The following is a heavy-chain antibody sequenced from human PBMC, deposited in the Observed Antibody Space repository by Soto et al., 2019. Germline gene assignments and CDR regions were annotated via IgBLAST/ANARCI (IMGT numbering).Heavy chain of an antibody. Sequence: PGGSLRLSCAASGFTFSSYGMHWVRQAPGKGLEWVAVIWYDGSNKYYADSVKGRFTISRDNSKNTLYLQMNSLRAEDTAVYYCASGQVATFDVDYWGQGTLVTVYS. CDR1: GFTFSSYG. CDR2: IWYDGSNK. J-gene: IGHJ4*02. CDR3: ASGQVATFDVDY. D-gene: IGHD5-12*01. V-gene: IGHV3-33*01.